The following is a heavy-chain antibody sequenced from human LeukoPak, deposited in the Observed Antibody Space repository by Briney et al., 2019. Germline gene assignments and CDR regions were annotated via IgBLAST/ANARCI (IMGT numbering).Heavy chain of an antibody. CDR1: GLTFSSYA. J-gene: IGHJ4*02. Sequence: PGGSLRLSCAASGLTFSSYAMSWVRQAPGKGLEWVSAISGSGGSTYYADSVKGRFTISRDNSKNTLYLQMNSLRAEDTAVYYCAKVYYYDSSGYYAPPSFFDYWGQGTLVTVSS. D-gene: IGHD3-22*01. V-gene: IGHV3-23*01. CDR3: AKVYYYDSSGYYAPPSFFDY. CDR2: ISGSGGST.